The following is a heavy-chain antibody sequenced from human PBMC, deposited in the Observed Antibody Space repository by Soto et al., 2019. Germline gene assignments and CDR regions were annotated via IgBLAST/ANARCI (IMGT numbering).Heavy chain of an antibody. V-gene: IGHV4-31*03. J-gene: IGHJ6*02. CDR3: AASCVGCGGFNYYGMDV. D-gene: IGHD2-21*01. Sequence: QVQLQESGPGLVKPSQTLSLTCTVSGGSISSGGYYWSWIRQHPGKGLEWIGHIYYSGSTYYNPSLMSRVTISVDTSKNQFSLKLSSVTAADTAVYYCAASCVGCGGFNYYGMDVWGQGTTVTVSS. CDR2: IYYSGST. CDR1: GGSISSGGYY.